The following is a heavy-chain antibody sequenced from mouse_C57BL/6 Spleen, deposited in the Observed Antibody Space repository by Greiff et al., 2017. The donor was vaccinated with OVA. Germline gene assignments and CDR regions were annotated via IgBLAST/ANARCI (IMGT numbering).Heavy chain of an antibody. D-gene: IGHD1-1*01. V-gene: IGHV1-53*01. Sequence: QVQLKEPGTELVKPGASVKLSCKASGYTFTSYWMHWVKQRPGQGLEWIGNINPSNGGTNYNEKFKSKATLTVDKSSSTAYMQLSSLTSEDSAVYYCARGTTVVPYYAMDYWGQGTSVTVSS. J-gene: IGHJ4*01. CDR1: GYTFTSYW. CDR2: INPSNGGT. CDR3: ARGTTVVPYYAMDY.